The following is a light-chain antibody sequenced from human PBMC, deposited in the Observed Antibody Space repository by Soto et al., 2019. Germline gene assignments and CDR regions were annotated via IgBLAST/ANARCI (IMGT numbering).Light chain of an antibody. J-gene: IGKJ5*01. V-gene: IGKV3-11*01. CDR1: QNVDKF. CDR2: DSS. CDR3: QQRKNWPPIT. Sequence: EIELTQSPATLSLSPGETATISCRASQNVDKFLAWYQQRPGQPPRLLILDSSNRATGVPVRFSGSGSGTVFTLTIGSLEPEDSAVYYCQQRKNWPPITFGQGTRLEIK.